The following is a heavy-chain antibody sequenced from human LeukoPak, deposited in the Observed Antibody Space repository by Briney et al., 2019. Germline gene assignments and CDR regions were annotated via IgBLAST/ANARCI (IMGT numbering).Heavy chain of an antibody. D-gene: IGHD3-3*01. CDR2: ISSSSSYI. Sequence: SGGSLRLSCAASGFTFSSYSMNWVRQAPGKGLEWVSSISSSSSYIYYADSVKGRFTISRDNAKNSLYLQMNSLRAEDTAVYYCARDGSYDFWSGYLNIWGQGTLVTVSS. CDR1: GFTFSSYS. V-gene: IGHV3-21*01. J-gene: IGHJ4*02. CDR3: ARDGSYDFWSGYLNI.